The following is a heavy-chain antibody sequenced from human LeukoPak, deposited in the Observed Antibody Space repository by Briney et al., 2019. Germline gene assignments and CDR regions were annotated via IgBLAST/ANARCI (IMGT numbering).Heavy chain of an antibody. Sequence: PSQTLSLTCAISGDSVPSNSAAWNWIRQSPSRGLEWLGRTYYRSKWYNDYAVSVKSRITINPDTSKNQFSLQLNSVTPEDTAVYYCARAYMLVPDAVYYYYYMDVWGKGTTVTVSS. J-gene: IGHJ6*03. CDR2: TYYRSKWYN. V-gene: IGHV6-1*01. CDR1: GDSVPSNSAA. CDR3: ARAYMLVPDAVYYYYYMDV. D-gene: IGHD1-14*01.